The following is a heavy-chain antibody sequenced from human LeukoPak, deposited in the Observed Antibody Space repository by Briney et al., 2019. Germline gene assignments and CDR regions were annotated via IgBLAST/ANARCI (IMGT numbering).Heavy chain of an antibody. CDR2: ISYSGGT. D-gene: IGHD1-26*01. CDR3: GSRVGATTFDY. CDR1: GGSISSYY. V-gene: IGHV4-59*08. Sequence: PSETLSLTCTVSGGSISSYYWSWVRQPAGKGLEWVTYISYSGGTNYNPSLKSRVTISVDTSKNQFSLKLSSVTAADTAVYYCGSRVGATTFDYWGQGTLVTVSS. J-gene: IGHJ4*02.